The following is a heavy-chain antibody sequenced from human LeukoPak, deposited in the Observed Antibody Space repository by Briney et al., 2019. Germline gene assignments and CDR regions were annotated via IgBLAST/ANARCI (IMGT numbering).Heavy chain of an antibody. J-gene: IGHJ3*02. CDR1: GGSISSYY. CDR3: ACHTTADAVDI. Sequence: SETLSLTCTVSGGSISSYYWSWIRQPPGKGLEWVGYIYDRGSTNYNPSLKSRVTISVDTSKNHCSLKLSSVTAADTAVYYCACHTTADAVDIWGQGTMVTVSS. CDR2: IYDRGST. V-gene: IGHV4-59*01. D-gene: IGHD4-17*01.